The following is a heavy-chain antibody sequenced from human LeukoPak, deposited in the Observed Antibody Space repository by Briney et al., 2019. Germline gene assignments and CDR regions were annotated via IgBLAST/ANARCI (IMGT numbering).Heavy chain of an antibody. V-gene: IGHV4-4*07. D-gene: IGHD1-20*01. CDR1: GGPISSYY. CDR2: FHTSGST. J-gene: IGHJ4*02. Sequence: SETLSLTCTVSGGPISSYYWSWIRQPAGKGLEWIGRFHTSGSTDYNPSLMSRVTMSVDTSKNQFSLKLNSVTAADTAVYYCARVGYNWNHFDYWGQGTLVTVSS. CDR3: ARVGYNWNHFDY.